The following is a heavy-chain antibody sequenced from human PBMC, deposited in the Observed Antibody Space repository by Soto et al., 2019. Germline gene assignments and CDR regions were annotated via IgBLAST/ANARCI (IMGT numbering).Heavy chain of an antibody. CDR3: AKVSRRAAAGQYYDY. Sequence: GGSLRLSCAASGFTFSSYAMSWVRQAPGKGLEWVSAISGSGGSTYYADSVKDRFTISRDNSKNTLYLQMNSLRAEDTAVYYCAKVSRRAAAGQYYDYWGQGTLVTVSS. V-gene: IGHV3-23*01. CDR2: ISGSGGST. CDR1: GFTFSSYA. J-gene: IGHJ4*02. D-gene: IGHD6-13*01.